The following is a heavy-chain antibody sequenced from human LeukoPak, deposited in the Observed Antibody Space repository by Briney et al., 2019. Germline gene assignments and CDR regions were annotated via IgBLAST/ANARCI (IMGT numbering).Heavy chain of an antibody. Sequence: GESLKISCKGSGYSYTNYWIGWVRQMTGKGLEWMGIIYPANSNTRYSPSFQGQVTISVDKSITTAYLQWSSLKASDTAVYYCATGRYCSGGTCYSSLDFWGQGTLVTVSS. CDR1: GYSYTNYW. CDR2: IYPANSNT. J-gene: IGHJ4*02. V-gene: IGHV5-51*01. CDR3: ATGRYCSGGTCYSSLDF. D-gene: IGHD2-15*01.